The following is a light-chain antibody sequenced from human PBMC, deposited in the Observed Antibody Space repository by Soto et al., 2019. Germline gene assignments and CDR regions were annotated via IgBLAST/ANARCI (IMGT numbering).Light chain of an antibody. Sequence: DIQMTQSPSTLSASVGDRVTITCRASQSITTYLAWYQQKPGKAPKLLIYKASSLESGVPPRLSGSGSGTDFSLTLTSLQPDDFATYYFQHYYSYPYTFGHGTKLEIK. CDR1: QSITTY. J-gene: IGKJ2*01. V-gene: IGKV1-5*03. CDR2: KAS. CDR3: QHYYSYPYT.